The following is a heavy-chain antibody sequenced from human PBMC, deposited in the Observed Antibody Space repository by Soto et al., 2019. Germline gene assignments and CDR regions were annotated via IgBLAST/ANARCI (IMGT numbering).Heavy chain of an antibody. CDR3: ARLVSAAANDY. CDR1: GFTFSSYW. J-gene: IGHJ4*02. V-gene: IGHV3-7*04. CDR2: IKQDDSEK. Sequence: EVQLVESGGGLVQPGGSLRLSCAVSGFTFSSYWMSWVRQAPGKGLEWVANIKQDDSEKYYVDSVKGRFTISRDNAKNSLYLQMNSLRAEDTAVYYCARLVSAAANDYWGQGTLVIVSS. D-gene: IGHD1-26*01.